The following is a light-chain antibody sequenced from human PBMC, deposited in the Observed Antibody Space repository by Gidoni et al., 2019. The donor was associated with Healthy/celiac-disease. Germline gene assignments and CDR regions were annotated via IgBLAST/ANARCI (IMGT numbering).Light chain of an antibody. CDR1: QSSSSW. V-gene: IGKV1-5*03. J-gene: IGKJ2*04. CDR3: KQYNRYSWS. CDR2: KAS. Sequence: DIQMPQSPSTLSASVGDRATITCRASQSSSSWLAWYQQKPGKAPKLRIYKASSLESGVPSRFSGSGSGTEFTLTISSLQADEFATYYCKQYNRYSWSFGQGTKLEIK.